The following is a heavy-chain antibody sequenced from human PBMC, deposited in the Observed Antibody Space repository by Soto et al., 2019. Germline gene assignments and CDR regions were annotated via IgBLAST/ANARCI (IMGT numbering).Heavy chain of an antibody. D-gene: IGHD3-10*01. CDR3: ARSGSYYPARNWFGP. CDR2: ISGFNDDT. CDR1: GYTFTSYG. Sequence: QAQLVQSGAEMKNVGASVKVSCKASGYTFTSYGISCVRQAPGQGLEWMGWISGFNDDTNHAQKFQGRVTVTKDTSTSTAYMELRSLKSDDTAVYYCARSGSYYPARNWFGPWGQGTLVTVSS. J-gene: IGHJ5*02. V-gene: IGHV1-18*01.